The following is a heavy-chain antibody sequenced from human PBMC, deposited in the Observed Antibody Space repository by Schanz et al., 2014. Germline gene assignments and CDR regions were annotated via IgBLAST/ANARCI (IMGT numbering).Heavy chain of an antibody. V-gene: IGHV3-13*01. CDR1: GFTFSSYG. Sequence: EVQLVESGGGLVKPGGSLRLSCAASGFTFSSYGMHWVRQAPGKGLEWVSTIGYLGDTYYPDSVKGRFTVSRDSGQNSLYLQMNSLRAGDTAVYYCARDGDRFYHNYYMDVWGKGTTVTVSS. CDR2: IGYLGDT. CDR3: ARDGDRFYHNYYMDV. J-gene: IGHJ6*03. D-gene: IGHD4-17*01.